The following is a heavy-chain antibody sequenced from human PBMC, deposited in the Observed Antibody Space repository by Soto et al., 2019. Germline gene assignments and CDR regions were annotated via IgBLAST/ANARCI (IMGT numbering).Heavy chain of an antibody. CDR1: GGTFSSYA. V-gene: IGHV1-69*13. Sequence: ASVKVSCKASGGTFSSYAISWVRQAPGQGLEWMGGIIPIFGTANYAQKFQGRVTITADESTSTAYMELSSLRSEDTAVYYCARGGLQRVLNYYDSSGYWYYGMDVWGQGTTVTVSS. CDR3: ARGGLQRVLNYYDSSGYWYYGMDV. J-gene: IGHJ6*02. CDR2: IIPIFGTA. D-gene: IGHD3-22*01.